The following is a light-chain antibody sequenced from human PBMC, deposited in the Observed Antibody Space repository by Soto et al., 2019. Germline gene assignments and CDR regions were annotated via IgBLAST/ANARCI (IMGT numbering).Light chain of an antibody. CDR1: QSISTW. CDR2: RAS. J-gene: IGKJ1*01. CDR3: QQYDSYPWT. Sequence: DIQMTQSPSSLSASVGDRVTITGRAIQSISTWLAWFQQKPGKAPKLLIYRASSLEGGAPSRFSGSGSGTEFTLTISSLQPDDFATYYCQQYDSYPWTFGQGTKAAIK. V-gene: IGKV1-5*03.